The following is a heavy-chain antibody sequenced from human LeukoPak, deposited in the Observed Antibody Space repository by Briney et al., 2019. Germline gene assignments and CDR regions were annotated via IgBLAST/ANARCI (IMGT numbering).Heavy chain of an antibody. J-gene: IGHJ3*02. CDR1: GYSFTSYW. CDR2: IYPGDSDT. V-gene: IGHV5-51*01. Sequence: RGESLKISCKGSGYSFTSYWIGWVRQMPGKGLEWMGIIYPGDSDTRYSPSFQGQVTISADKSISTAYLQWSSLKASDTAMYYCARLRFLEWLSPATDAFDIWGQGTMVTVSS. CDR3: ARLRFLEWLSPATDAFDI. D-gene: IGHD3-3*01.